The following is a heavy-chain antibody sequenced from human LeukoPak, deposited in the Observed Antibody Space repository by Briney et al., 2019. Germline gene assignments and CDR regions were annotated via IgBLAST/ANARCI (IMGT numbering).Heavy chain of an antibody. D-gene: IGHD4/OR15-4a*01. CDR3: AKFSRVQSSF. CDR2: ITSSSSYI. J-gene: IGHJ4*02. CDR1: GFTLSSYS. Sequence: GGSLRLSCAASGFTLSSYSMNWVRQAPGKGLEWVSSITSSSSYIYYADSVKGRFTISRDNAKNSLFLQMNSLRAEDTAIYYCAKFSRVQSSFWGQGTLVTVSS. V-gene: IGHV3-21*01.